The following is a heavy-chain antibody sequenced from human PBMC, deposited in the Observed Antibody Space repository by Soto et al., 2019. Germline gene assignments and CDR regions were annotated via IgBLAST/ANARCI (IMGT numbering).Heavy chain of an antibody. CDR3: AREAYCSSTSCHPIDP. V-gene: IGHV1-69*13. CDR2: IIPIFGTA. D-gene: IGHD2-2*01. Sequence: SVKVSCKASGGTFSSYAISWVRQAPGQGLEWMGGIIPIFGTANYAQKFQGRVTITADESTSTAYMELSSLRSEDTAVYYCAREAYCSSTSCHPIDPWGQGTLVTVSS. J-gene: IGHJ5*02. CDR1: GGTFSSYA.